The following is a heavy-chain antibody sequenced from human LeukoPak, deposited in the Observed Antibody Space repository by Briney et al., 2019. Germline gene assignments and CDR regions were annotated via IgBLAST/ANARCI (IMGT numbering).Heavy chain of an antibody. J-gene: IGHJ4*02. CDR2: IYPGDSDT. CDR3: ARYNYYASSGYRYYFDY. CDR1: GYSFTSYW. Sequence: PGESLKISCKGSGYSFTSYWIGWVRQLPGKGLERMGIIYPGDSDTRYSPSFQGQVTISADKSISTAYLQWSSLKASDTAMYYCARYNYYASSGYRYYFDYWGQGTLVTVSS. V-gene: IGHV5-51*01. D-gene: IGHD3-22*01.